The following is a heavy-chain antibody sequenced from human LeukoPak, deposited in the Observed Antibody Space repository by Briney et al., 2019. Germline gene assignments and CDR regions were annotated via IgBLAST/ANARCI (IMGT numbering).Heavy chain of an antibody. Sequence: GGSLRLSCAASGFTFSNYWMHWVRQAPGKGLLWVSRINSDGSSTSYADSVKGRFTISRDNSKNTLYLQMNSLRAEDTAVYYCAKDGRQRKTYFYGSGSANAFDIWGQGTMVTVSS. J-gene: IGHJ3*02. CDR3: AKDGRQRKTYFYGSGSANAFDI. CDR2: INSDGSST. D-gene: IGHD3-10*01. CDR1: GFTFSNYW. V-gene: IGHV3-74*01.